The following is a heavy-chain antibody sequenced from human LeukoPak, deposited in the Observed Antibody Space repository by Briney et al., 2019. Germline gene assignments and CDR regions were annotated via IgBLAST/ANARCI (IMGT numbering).Heavy chain of an antibody. CDR1: GFPFSSYA. D-gene: IGHD2-8*01. CDR3: AKDTSIGKYCTNGVCSPFDY. V-gene: IGHV3-23*01. CDR2: ISDSGDYT. Sequence: PGGSLRLSCAASGFPFSSYAMHWVRQAPGKGLEWVSAISDSGDYTSYADSVRGRFTISRDNSRNTLYLQMISLRPEDTAVYYCAKDTSIGKYCTNGVCSPFDYWGQGTLVTVSS. J-gene: IGHJ4*02.